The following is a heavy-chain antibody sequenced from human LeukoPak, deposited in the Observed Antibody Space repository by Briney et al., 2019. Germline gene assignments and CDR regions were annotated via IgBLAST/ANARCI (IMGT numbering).Heavy chain of an antibody. V-gene: IGHV4-39*01. CDR2: IYYSGST. Sequence: PSETLSLTCTVSGGSISSSSYYWGWIRQPPGKGLEWIGSIYYSGSTYYNPSLKSRVTISVDTSKNQFSLKLSSVTAADTAVYYCARRGSITMVRGVIPHNWFDPWGQGTLVTVSS. CDR1: GGSISSSSYY. J-gene: IGHJ5*02. D-gene: IGHD3-10*01. CDR3: ARRGSITMVRGVIPHNWFDP.